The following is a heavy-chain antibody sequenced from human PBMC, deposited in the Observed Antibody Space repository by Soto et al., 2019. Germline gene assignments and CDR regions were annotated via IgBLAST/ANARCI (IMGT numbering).Heavy chain of an antibody. V-gene: IGHV3-30-3*01. CDR2: ISYDGSNK. J-gene: IGHJ4*02. Sequence: QVQLVESGGGVVQPWRSLRLSCAASGFTFSSYAMHWVRQAPGKGLEWVAVISYDGSNKYYADSVKGRFTISRDNSKNTLYLQMNSLRSEDTAVDYCARDISSSWYEGMYYFDYWGQGPLVTVSS. D-gene: IGHD6-13*01. CDR3: ARDISSSWYEGMYYFDY. CDR1: GFTFSSYA.